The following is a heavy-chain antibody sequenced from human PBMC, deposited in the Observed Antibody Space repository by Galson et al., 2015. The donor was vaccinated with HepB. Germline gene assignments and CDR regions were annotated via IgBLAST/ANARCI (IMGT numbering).Heavy chain of an antibody. CDR2: IYSSGTT. V-gene: IGHV3-53*01. CDR3: ARAYSNYWYSGMGY. CDR1: GFTVSSNY. J-gene: IGHJ4*02. D-gene: IGHD4-11*01. Sequence: SLRLSCAASGFTVSSNYMSWVRQAPGKGLERVSVIYSSGTTEYADSVKGRFTIPRDNSKNTLSLQMNNLRVEDTAVYYCARAYSNYWYSGMGYWGQGTLVTVSS.